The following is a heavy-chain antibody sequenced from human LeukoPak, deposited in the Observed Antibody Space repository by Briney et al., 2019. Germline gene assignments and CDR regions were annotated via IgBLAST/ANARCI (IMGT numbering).Heavy chain of an antibody. Sequence: GGSLRLSCAASGFTFSTYNMSWVRQAPGKGLEWAANIKQDGSEKYYVDSVKGRFTISRDNAKNSLYLQMNSLRAEDTAVYYCARGVVIRPVYFDYWGQGTLVTVSS. V-gene: IGHV3-7*01. CDR1: GFTFSTYN. J-gene: IGHJ4*02. D-gene: IGHD3-3*01. CDR3: ARGVVIRPVYFDY. CDR2: IKQDGSEK.